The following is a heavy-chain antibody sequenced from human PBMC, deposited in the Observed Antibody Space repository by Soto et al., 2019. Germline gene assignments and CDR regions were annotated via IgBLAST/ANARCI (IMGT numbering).Heavy chain of an antibody. Sequence: TLSLTCTVSGGSISSGGYYWSWIRQHPGKGLEWIGYIYYSGSTYYNPSLKSRVTISVDTSKNQFSLKLSSVTAADTAVYYCARAPLYYYDTYYGMDVWGQGTTVTVSS. V-gene: IGHV4-31*03. CDR2: IYYSGST. J-gene: IGHJ6*02. CDR3: ARAPLYYYDTYYGMDV. CDR1: GGSISSGGYY. D-gene: IGHD3-22*01.